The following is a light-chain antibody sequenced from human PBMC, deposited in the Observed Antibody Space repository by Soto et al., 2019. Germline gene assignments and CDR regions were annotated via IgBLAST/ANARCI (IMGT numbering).Light chain of an antibody. CDR3: SSYAGSNNFGV. J-gene: IGLJ2*01. V-gene: IGLV2-8*01. Sequence: QSALTQPPSASGSPGQSVTISCTGTSSDVGSYNYVSWYQQHPGQAPKLMIYEVSKRPSGVPDRFSGSKSGNTASLTVSGLQAEDEADYYCSSYAGSNNFGVFGGGTQLTVL. CDR2: EVS. CDR1: SSDVGSYNY.